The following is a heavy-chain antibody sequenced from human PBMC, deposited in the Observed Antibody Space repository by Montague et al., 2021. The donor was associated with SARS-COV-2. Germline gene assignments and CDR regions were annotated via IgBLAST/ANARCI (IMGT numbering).Heavy chain of an antibody. CDR3: ARQGRISMVRLNWFDP. CDR2: IYYSGST. Sequence: SETLSLTCTASGGSISSSSYYWGWIRQPPGKGLEWIGSIYYSGSTYYNPSLKSRVTISVDTSKNQFSLKLSSVTAADTAVYYCARQGRISMVRLNWFDPWGQGTLATVSS. D-gene: IGHD3-10*01. V-gene: IGHV4-39*01. CDR1: GGSISSSSYY. J-gene: IGHJ5*02.